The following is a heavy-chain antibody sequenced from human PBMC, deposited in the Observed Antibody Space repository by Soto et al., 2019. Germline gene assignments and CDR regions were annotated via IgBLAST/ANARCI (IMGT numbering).Heavy chain of an antibody. CDR1: GFTFSGHA. D-gene: IGHD6-19*01. J-gene: IGHJ6*02. Sequence: QVQVVESGGGVVQPGRSLRLSCTASGFTFSGHAMHWVRQPPGKGLEWVAQIWYDGGNKYYADSVKGRFTISRDNSKNTPYVQMDSLRAEDTAVYYCARDGQSLAPYALDVWAQGTSVTVSS. V-gene: IGHV3-33*01. CDR3: ARDGQSLAPYALDV. CDR2: IWYDGGNK.